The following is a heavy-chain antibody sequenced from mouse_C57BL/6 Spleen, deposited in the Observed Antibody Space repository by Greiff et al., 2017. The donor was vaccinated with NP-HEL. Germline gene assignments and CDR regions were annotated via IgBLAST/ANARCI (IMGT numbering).Heavy chain of an antibody. Sequence: EVQLVESGGGLVKPGGSLKLSCAASGFTFSSYAMSWVRQTPEKRLEWVATISDGGSYTYYPDNVKGRFTISRDNAKNNLYLQMSHLKSEDTAMYYWARGGNYERVAWFAYWGQGTLVTVSA. CDR3: ARGGNYERVAWFAY. D-gene: IGHD2-1*01. CDR1: GFTFSSYA. J-gene: IGHJ3*01. CDR2: ISDGGSYT. V-gene: IGHV5-4*01.